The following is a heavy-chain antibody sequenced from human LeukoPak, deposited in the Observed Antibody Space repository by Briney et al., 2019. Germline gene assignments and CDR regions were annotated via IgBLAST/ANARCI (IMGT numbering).Heavy chain of an antibody. CDR2: IYYSGST. Sequence: SETLSLTCTVSGGSISSYYWSWIRQPPGEGLEWIGYIYYSGSTNYNPSLKSRVTISVDTSKNQFSLKLSSVTAADTAVYYCARGGGDSYCSSTSCYDYWGQGTLVTVSS. J-gene: IGHJ4*02. CDR3: ARGGGDSYCSSTSCYDY. CDR1: GGSISSYY. V-gene: IGHV4-59*01. D-gene: IGHD2-2*01.